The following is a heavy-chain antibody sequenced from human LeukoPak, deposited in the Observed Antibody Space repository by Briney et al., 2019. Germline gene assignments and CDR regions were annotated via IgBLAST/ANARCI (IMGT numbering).Heavy chain of an antibody. D-gene: IGHD2-21*02. Sequence: ASVKVSCKASGYTFTGYYMHWVRQAPGQGLEWMGWINPNSGGTNYAQKFQGRVTMTEDTSTDTAYMELSSLRSEDTAVYYCATHSLSVTDLAQGSRADAFDIWGQGTMVTVSS. V-gene: IGHV1-2*02. CDR2: INPNSGGT. CDR3: ATHSLSVTDLAQGSRADAFDI. CDR1: GYTFTGYY. J-gene: IGHJ3*02.